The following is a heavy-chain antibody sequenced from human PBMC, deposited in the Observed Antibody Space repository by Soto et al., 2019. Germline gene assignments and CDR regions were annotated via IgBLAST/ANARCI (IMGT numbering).Heavy chain of an antibody. CDR1: GVSISSGSW. CDR2: IFRDGTA. V-gene: IGHV4-4*02. Sequence: SETLSLTCAVSGVSISSGSWWTWFRETPQRGLEYIGEIFRDGTANYYPSFERRVAISVDTSKNQFSLKLTSVTAADTAIYFCARLVYDTRLNYMYFDFWGQGALVTVSS. CDR3: ARLVYDTRLNYMYFDF. D-gene: IGHD2-8*01. J-gene: IGHJ4*02.